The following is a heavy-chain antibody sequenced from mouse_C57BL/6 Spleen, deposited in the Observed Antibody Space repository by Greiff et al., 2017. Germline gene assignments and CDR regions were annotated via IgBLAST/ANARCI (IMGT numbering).Heavy chain of an antibody. CDR3: GRYCNFDD. Sequence: VHLQQPGAELVKPGASVKMSCKASGYTFTSYWITWVKQRPGHGLEWIGDIYPGSGSTTYNEKFKGKATLTVDTSSSTAYMQLRSLTSENSAVYYCGRYCNFDDWGQGTTLTVSS. CDR2: IYPGSGST. CDR1: GYTFTSYW. J-gene: IGHJ2*01. V-gene: IGHV1-55*01.